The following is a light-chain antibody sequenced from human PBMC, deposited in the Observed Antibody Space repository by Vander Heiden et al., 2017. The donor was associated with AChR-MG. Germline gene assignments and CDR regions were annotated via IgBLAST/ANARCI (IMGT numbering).Light chain of an antibody. CDR3: QQHGSSPIT. V-gene: IGKV3-20*01. J-gene: IGKJ5*01. Sequence: EIVLTPSPGTLSLSPGERATLSCRASQSVTSNNLAWYQQKLGQAPRLLIVDATGRAAGIPDRFSGSGSGTDFTLTISRLEPEDFAVYYCQQHGSSPITFGQGTRLESK. CDR1: QSVTSNN. CDR2: DAT.